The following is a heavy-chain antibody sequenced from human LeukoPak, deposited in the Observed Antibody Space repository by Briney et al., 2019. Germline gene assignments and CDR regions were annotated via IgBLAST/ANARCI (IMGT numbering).Heavy chain of an antibody. CDR3: ASLAGGLLGSYFDY. V-gene: IGHV4-39*07. D-gene: IGHD3-10*01. Sequence: PSETLSLTCTVSGGSISSGSYYWGWIRQPPEKGLEWIGNIYYSGSTYYNPSLKSRVTISVDTSKNQFSLKLSSVTAADTAVYYCASLAGGLLGSYFDYWGQGTLVTVSS. CDR2: IYYSGST. CDR1: GGSISSGSYY. J-gene: IGHJ4*02.